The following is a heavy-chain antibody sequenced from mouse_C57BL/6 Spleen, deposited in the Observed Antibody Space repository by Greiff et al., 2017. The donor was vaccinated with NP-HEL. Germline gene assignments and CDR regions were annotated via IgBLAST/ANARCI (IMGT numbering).Heavy chain of an antibody. J-gene: IGHJ3*01. CDR1: GYTFTDYY. D-gene: IGHD3-3*01. CDR2: INPYNGGT. V-gene: IGHV1-19*01. CDR3: EREGGGRRFAY. Sequence: EVQGVESGPVLVKPGASVKMSCKASGYTFTDYYMNWVKQSHGKSLEWIGVINPYNGGTSYNQKFKGKATLTVDKSSSTAYMELNSLTSEDSAVYDGEREGGGRRFAYWGQGTLVTVSA.